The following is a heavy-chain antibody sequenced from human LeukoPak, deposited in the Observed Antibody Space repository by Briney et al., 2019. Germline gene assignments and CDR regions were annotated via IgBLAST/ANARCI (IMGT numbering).Heavy chain of an antibody. CDR1: GGSISSGDYY. CDR3: VRGYCSNGVCPPFQH. Sequence: SQTLSLTCTVSGGSISSGDYYWSWIRQPPGKGLEWIGYIYYNGNTYYNPSLKSRVTISLDTSKNQVSLRLSSVTAADTAVYFCVRGYCSNGVCPPFQHWGQGTLVTVSS. V-gene: IGHV4-30-4*08. D-gene: IGHD2-8*01. J-gene: IGHJ1*01. CDR2: IYYNGNT.